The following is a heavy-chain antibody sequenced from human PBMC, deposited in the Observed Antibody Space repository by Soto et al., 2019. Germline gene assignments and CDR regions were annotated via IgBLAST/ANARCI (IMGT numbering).Heavy chain of an antibody. J-gene: IGHJ3*02. CDR1: GFTFSSYG. Sequence: LRLSCAASGFTFSSYGMHWVRQAPGKGLEWVAAIWYDGSNKYYADSVKGRFTISRDNSKNTLYLQMNSLRAEDTAVYYCARDKGYFDTTDAFDIWGQGTMVTVSS. CDR3: ARDKGYFDTTDAFDI. V-gene: IGHV3-33*01. D-gene: IGHD2-15*01. CDR2: IWYDGSNK.